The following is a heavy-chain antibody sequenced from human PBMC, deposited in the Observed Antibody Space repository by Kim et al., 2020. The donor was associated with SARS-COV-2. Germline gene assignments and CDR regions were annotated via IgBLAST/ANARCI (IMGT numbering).Heavy chain of an antibody. CDR3: TRGPYYYDSSGYYWEFDY. CDR2: IRSKAYGGTT. V-gene: IGHV3-49*03. CDR1: GFTFGDYA. D-gene: IGHD3-22*01. Sequence: GGSLRLSCTASGFTFGDYAMSWFRQAPGKGLEWVGFIRSKAYGGTTEYAASVKGRFTISRDDSKSIAYLQMNSLKTEDTAVYYCTRGPYYYDSSGYYWEFDYWGQGTLVTVSS. J-gene: IGHJ4*02.